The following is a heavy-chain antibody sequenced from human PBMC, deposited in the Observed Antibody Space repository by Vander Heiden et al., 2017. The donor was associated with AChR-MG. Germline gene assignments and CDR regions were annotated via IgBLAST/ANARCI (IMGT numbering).Heavy chain of an antibody. V-gene: IGHV3-66*01. D-gene: IGHD1-7*01. J-gene: IGHJ6*02. CDR2: IYSGGST. CDR3: ARDAGTVHGMDV. Sequence: EVQLVESGGGLVQPGGSLRLSCSASGFTVSSNYMSWVRQAPGKGLEWVSVIYSGGSTYYADSVKGRFTISRDNSKNTLYLQMNSLRAEDTAVYYCARDAGTVHGMDVWGQGTTVTVSS. CDR1: GFTVSSNY.